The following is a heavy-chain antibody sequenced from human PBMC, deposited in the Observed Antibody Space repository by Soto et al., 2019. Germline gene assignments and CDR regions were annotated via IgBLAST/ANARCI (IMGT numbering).Heavy chain of an antibody. J-gene: IGHJ3*02. Sequence: EVQLVESGGGLVKPGGSLRLSCAASGFTFSNAWINWVRQAPGKGLEWVGRIKSKTDGGTTDYAAPGKGRFAISRDDSKNTLYLQMNSLKTEDTAVYYCTTDHSSSWPDAFDIWGQGTMVTVSS. D-gene: IGHD6-13*01. CDR1: GFTFSNAW. CDR3: TTDHSSSWPDAFDI. V-gene: IGHV3-15*01. CDR2: IKSKTDGGTT.